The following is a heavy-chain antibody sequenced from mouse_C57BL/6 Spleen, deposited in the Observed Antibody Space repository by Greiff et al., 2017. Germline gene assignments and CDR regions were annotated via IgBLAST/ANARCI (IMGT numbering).Heavy chain of an antibody. CDR1: GFTFSSYG. Sequence: VQLKESGGDLVKPGGSLKLSCAASGFTFSSYGMSWVRQTPDKRLEWVATISSGGSYTYYPDSVKGRFTISRDNAKNTLYLQMSSLKSEDTAMYYCARRGYGNYGVYFDYWGQGTTLTVSS. D-gene: IGHD2-1*01. CDR2: ISSGGSYT. V-gene: IGHV5-6*01. CDR3: ARRGYGNYGVYFDY. J-gene: IGHJ2*01.